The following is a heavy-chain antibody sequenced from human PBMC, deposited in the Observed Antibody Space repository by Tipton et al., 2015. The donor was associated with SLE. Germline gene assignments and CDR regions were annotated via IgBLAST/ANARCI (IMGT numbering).Heavy chain of an antibody. D-gene: IGHD5-12*01. CDR2: INHSGST. Sequence: TLSLTCTVSGGSISSSSYYWGWIRQTPGKGLEWVGEINHSGSTHYNPSLQSRVTISVDTSKNPFSLKLSSVTAADTAVYYWARAIVATIIGWCDPWGQGTLVTVSS. CDR3: ARAIVATIIGWCDP. J-gene: IGHJ5*02. V-gene: IGHV4-39*07. CDR1: GGSISSSSYY.